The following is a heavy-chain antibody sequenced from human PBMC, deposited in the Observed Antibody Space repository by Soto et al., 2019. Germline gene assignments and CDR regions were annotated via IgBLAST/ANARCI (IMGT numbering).Heavy chain of an antibody. D-gene: IGHD4-17*01. V-gene: IGHV1-69*13. J-gene: IGHJ4*02. CDR3: AKSAPMDAGDKYYYDF. Sequence: SVKVSCKASGGTFSTFGISCVRQAPGQGLEWMGGIIPFFGTARYSQKFEDRITITADESTNTVYMDLRSLTSEDTAIYYCAKSAPMDAGDKYYYDFWGQGALVTVSS. CDR1: GGTFSTFG. CDR2: IIPFFGTA.